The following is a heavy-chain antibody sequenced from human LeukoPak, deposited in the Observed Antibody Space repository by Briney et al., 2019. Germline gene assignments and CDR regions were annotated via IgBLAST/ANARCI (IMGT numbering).Heavy chain of an antibody. CDR1: GGSISSYY. CDR3: ARTMVYGMDL. V-gene: IGHV4-59*01. D-gene: IGHD4/OR15-4a*01. J-gene: IGHJ6*02. CDR2: IYYRRST. Sequence: SETLSLTCTVSGGSISSYYWSWIRQPPGKGLEWIGYIYYRRSTNYNPSLKSRVTISVDTSKNQFSLRLSSVAAADTAVYYCARTMVYGMDLWGQGTTVTVSS.